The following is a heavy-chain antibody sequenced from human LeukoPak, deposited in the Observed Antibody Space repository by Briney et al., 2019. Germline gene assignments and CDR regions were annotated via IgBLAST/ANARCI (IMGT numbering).Heavy chain of an antibody. J-gene: IGHJ5*02. V-gene: IGHV3-23*01. CDR1: GFTFSTYP. D-gene: IGHD3-16*01. Sequence: GGSLRLSCAASGFTFSTYPMHWVRQAPGKGPEWVSAIGGRGGSTYYADSLGGRFTISRDNSKDMLYLQMNSLKVEDTATYYCGIEGGAWGQGTKVTVSS. CDR3: GIEGGA. CDR2: IGGRGGST.